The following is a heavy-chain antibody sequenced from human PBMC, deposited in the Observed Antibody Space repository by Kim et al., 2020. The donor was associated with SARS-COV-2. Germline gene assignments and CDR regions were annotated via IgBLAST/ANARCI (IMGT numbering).Heavy chain of an antibody. D-gene: IGHD2-2*02. Sequence: GGSLRLSCAASGFTFSSYAMHWVRQAPGKGLEWVAVISYDGSNKYYADSVKGRFTISRDNPKNTLYLQMNSLRAEDTAVYYCARGAGMTAIPFVAFYYG. CDR2: ISYDGSNK. CDR1: GFTFSSYA. V-gene: IGHV3-30*04. J-gene: IGHJ6*01. CDR3: ARGAGMTAIPFVAFYYG.